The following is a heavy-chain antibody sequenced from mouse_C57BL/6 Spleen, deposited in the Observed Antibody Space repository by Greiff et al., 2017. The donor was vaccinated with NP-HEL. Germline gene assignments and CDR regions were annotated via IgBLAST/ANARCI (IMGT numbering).Heavy chain of an antibody. V-gene: IGHV10-3*01. D-gene: IGHD2-1*01. J-gene: IGHJ3*01. CDR3: VRDQGGYGTAWFAY. Sequence: EVQGVESGGGLVQPKGSLKLSCAASGFTFNTYAMHWVRQAPGKGLEWVARIRSKSSNYATYYADSVKDRFTISRDDSQSMLYLQMNNLKTEDTAMYYCVRDQGGYGTAWFAYWGQGTLVTVSA. CDR1: GFTFNTYA. CDR2: IRSKSSNYAT.